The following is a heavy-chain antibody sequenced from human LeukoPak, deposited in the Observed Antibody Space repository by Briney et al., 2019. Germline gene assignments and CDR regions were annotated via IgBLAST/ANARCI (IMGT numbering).Heavy chain of an antibody. CDR3: ARDRNSGSSLDI. CDR2: IYPYSGDT. CDR1: GYSVTELS. J-gene: IGHJ3*02. D-gene: IGHD6-6*01. V-gene: IGHV1-2*02. Sequence: ASVRVSCKVSGYSVTELSIHWVRQAPGQGLEWMGWIYPYSGDTNYAQNFQGRVTMTRDTSISTAYMELSSLKSDDTAVYYCARDRNSGSSLDIWGQGTMLTVSS.